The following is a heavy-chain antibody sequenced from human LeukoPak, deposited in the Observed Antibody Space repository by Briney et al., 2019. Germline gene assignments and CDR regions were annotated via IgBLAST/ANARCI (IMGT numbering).Heavy chain of an antibody. CDR1: GFIFSVSA. CDR3: SRQEYGGIAQVLSC. CDR2: NRSKANSYVT. Sequence: GGSLRLSCAASGFIFSVSAMHWARHASGKGVVWVGRNRSKANSYVTAYAASVKGRLTISSDDSNTSAYQQIHSLKTDATSLDYCSRQEYGGIAQVLSCGGQGTLVAVS. V-gene: IGHV3-73*01. D-gene: IGHD2-15*01. J-gene: IGHJ4*02.